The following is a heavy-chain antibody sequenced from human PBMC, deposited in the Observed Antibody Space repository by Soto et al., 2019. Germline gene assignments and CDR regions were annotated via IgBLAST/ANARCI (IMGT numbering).Heavy chain of an antibody. V-gene: IGHV5-51*01. Sequence: GESLKISCKGSGYSFTSYWIGWVRQMPGKGLEWMGIIYPGDSDTRYSPSFQGQVTISADKSISTAYLQWSSLKASDTAMYYCARYCSGGSCYSQNWFDPWGQGTLVTGSS. D-gene: IGHD2-15*01. CDR2: IYPGDSDT. CDR1: GYSFTSYW. J-gene: IGHJ5*02. CDR3: ARYCSGGSCYSQNWFDP.